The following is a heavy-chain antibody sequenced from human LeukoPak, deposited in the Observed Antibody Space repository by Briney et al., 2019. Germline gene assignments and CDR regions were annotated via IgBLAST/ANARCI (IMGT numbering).Heavy chain of an antibody. D-gene: IGHD3-10*01. J-gene: IGHJ4*02. CDR2: ISSSSSYI. Sequence: GGSLRLSCAAYGFTFSSYSMNWVRQAPGKGLEWVSSISSSSSYIYYADSVKGRFTISRDNAKSSLYLQMNSLRAEDTAVYYCARELLYYGSGSIDYWGQGTLVTVSS. CDR1: GFTFSSYS. V-gene: IGHV3-21*01. CDR3: ARELLYYGSGSIDY.